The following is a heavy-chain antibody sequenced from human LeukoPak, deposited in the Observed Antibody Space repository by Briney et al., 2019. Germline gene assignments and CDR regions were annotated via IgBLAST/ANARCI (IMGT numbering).Heavy chain of an antibody. D-gene: IGHD6-13*01. CDR1: GFTFSSYA. Sequence: GGSLRLSCAASGFTFSSYAMGWVRQAPGKGLEWVSAISGSGGSTYYADSVRGRFTISRDNSKNTLYLQMNSLRAEDTAVYYCASHGGIAEIDYWGQGTLVTVSS. V-gene: IGHV3-23*01. CDR2: ISGSGGST. CDR3: ASHGGIAEIDY. J-gene: IGHJ4*02.